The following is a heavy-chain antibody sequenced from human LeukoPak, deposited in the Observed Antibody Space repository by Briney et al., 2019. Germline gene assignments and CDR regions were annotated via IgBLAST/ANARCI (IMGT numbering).Heavy chain of an antibody. J-gene: IGHJ4*02. CDR2: IIPIFGTA. V-gene: IGHV1-69*05. CDR1: GGTFSSYA. Sequence: SVKVSCKASGGTFSSYAISWVRQAPGQRLEWMGGIIPIFGTANYAQKFQGRVTITTDESTSTAYMELSSLRSEDTAVYYCARVGGYCSSTSCSQYYFDYWGQGTLVTVSS. CDR3: ARVGGYCSSTSCSQYYFDY. D-gene: IGHD2-2*01.